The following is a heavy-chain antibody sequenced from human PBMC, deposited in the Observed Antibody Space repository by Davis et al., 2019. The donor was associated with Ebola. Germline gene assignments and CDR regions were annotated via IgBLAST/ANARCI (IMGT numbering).Heavy chain of an antibody. J-gene: IGHJ6*02. CDR2: LHAFSGNA. V-gene: IGHV1-18*01. Sequence: ASVKVSCKASGYTFTSYGISWVRQAPGQGLEWMGWLHAFSGNANYAQRFQGRLIMTTDTSTDTAYMELRSLRPDDTAVYYCARGVWNGMAYFGLDIWGQGTTVTVSS. CDR1: GYTFTSYG. CDR3: ARGVWNGMAYFGLDI. D-gene: IGHD1-1*01.